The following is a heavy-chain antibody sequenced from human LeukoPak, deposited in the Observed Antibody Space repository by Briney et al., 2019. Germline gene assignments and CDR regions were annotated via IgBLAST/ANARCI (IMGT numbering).Heavy chain of an antibody. CDR3: ARDIGAFDY. Sequence: KSQGRVTITRDTSASTAYMELSSLRSEDTAVYYCARDIGAFDYWGQGTLVTVSS. V-gene: IGHV1-3*01. D-gene: IGHD1-26*01. J-gene: IGHJ4*02.